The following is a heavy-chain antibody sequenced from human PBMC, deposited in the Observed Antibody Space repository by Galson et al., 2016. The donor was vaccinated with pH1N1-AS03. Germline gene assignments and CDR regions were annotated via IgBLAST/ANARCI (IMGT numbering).Heavy chain of an antibody. CDR3: ATDGPRGSLSS. CDR2: VDPDTSKT. CDR1: GYTFTNYD. D-gene: IGHD6-6*01. Sequence: VKVSCKASGYTFTNYDINWVRQAPGKGLEWMGLVDPDTSKTKYAEKFQGRVTITADTSRDTAYMDLSGLRSADTAIYYCATDGPRGSLSSWGQGTLVTVSS. J-gene: IGHJ4*02. V-gene: IGHV1-69-2*01.